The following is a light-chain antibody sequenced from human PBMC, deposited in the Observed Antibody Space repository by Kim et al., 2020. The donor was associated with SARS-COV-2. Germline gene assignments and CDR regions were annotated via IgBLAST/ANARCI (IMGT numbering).Light chain of an antibody. J-gene: IGKJ5*01. CDR1: QDLRND. V-gene: IGKV1-17*01. Sequence: SAPVGNTLTTTCRASQDLRNDLGWYQQNPGRAPKRLIYGASSLQIGVPSRFSGSGSGTEFTLTISGVQPEDFATYFCLQHSTYPIPFGQGTRLKIK. CDR3: LQHSTYPIP. CDR2: GAS.